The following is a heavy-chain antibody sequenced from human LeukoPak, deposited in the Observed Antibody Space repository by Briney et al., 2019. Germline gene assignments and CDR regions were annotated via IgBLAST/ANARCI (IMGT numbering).Heavy chain of an antibody. CDR3: ARMYSSGWYRYYYYGMDV. J-gene: IGHJ6*02. CDR2: IYYSGST. Sequence: SETLSLTCTVSGDSTSSYYWSWIRQPPGKGLEWIGYIYYSGSTNYNPSLKSRVTISVDTSKNQFSLKLSSVTAADTAVYYCARMYSSGWYRYYYYGMDVWGQGTTVTVSS. V-gene: IGHV4-59*08. D-gene: IGHD6-19*01. CDR1: GDSTSSYY.